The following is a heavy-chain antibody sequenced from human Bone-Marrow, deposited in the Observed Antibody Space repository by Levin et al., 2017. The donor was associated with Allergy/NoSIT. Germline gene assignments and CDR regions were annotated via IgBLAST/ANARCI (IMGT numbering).Heavy chain of an antibody. Sequence: SQTLSLTCTFSGFSLSTSGMCVSWIRQPPGKALEWLARIDWDDDKYYSTSLKTRLTISKDTSKNQVVLTMTNMDPVDTATYYCARTAQDLRLAAFDIWSQGTMVTVSS. CDR2: IDWDDDK. D-gene: IGHD5-12*01. CDR3: ARTAQDLRLAAFDI. CDR1: GFSLSTSGMC. J-gene: IGHJ3*02. V-gene: IGHV2-70*11.